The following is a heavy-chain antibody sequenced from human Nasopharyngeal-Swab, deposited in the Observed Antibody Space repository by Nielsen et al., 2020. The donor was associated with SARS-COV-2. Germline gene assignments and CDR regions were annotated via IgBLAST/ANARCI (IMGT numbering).Heavy chain of an antibody. Sequence: GSPLKISCAASGFIFSSYGMHWVRQAPGKGLEWVAVISYDGSNKYYADSVKGRFTISRDNSKNTLYLQMNSLRAEDTAVYYCAKDPFGNWGQGTLVTVSS. CDR3: AKDPFGN. J-gene: IGHJ4*02. CDR2: ISYDGSNK. V-gene: IGHV3-30*18. D-gene: IGHD3-10*01. CDR1: GFIFSSYG.